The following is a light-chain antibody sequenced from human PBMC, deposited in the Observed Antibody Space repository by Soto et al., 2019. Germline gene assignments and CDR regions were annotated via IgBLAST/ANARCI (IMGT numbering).Light chain of an antibody. Sequence: EIVLTQSPGTLSLSPGERATLSCRASQSVSSYLAWYQQKPGQAPRLLIYDASNRATGIPARFSGSGSGTDFTLTISRLEPEDFAVYHCQQYGTSPWTFGQGTKVDIK. V-gene: IGKV3-20*01. J-gene: IGKJ1*01. CDR1: QSVSSY. CDR3: QQYGTSPWT. CDR2: DAS.